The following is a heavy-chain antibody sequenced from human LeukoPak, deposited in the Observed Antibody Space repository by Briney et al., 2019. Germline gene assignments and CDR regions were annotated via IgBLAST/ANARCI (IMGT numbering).Heavy chain of an antibody. CDR2: IYENGGTT. D-gene: IGHD4-17*01. CDR3: AKDKDYGDYWAFGY. V-gene: IGHV3-23*01. J-gene: IGHJ4*02. Sequence: GGSLRLSCVGSGFTFRSHAMSWVRQAPEKGLEFVSGIYENGGTTYYADSVKGRFSISRDNSKNTLYLQMDSLRGEDTAVYYCAKDKDYGDYWAFGYWGQGTLVTVSS. CDR1: GFTFRSHA.